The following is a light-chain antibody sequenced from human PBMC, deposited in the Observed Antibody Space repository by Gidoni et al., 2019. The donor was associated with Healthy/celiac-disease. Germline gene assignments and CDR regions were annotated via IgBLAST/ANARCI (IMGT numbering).Light chain of an antibody. CDR1: QGISSA. J-gene: IGKJ5*01. Sequence: IQFTQSPSSLSASVGDRVTITCRASQGISSALAWYQQKPGKAPKLLIYDASSLESGGPSRFSGSGSGTDFTLTISSLQPEDFATYYCQQFNSYPHEITFGQGTRLEIK. CDR3: QQFNSYPHEIT. V-gene: IGKV1-13*02. CDR2: DAS.